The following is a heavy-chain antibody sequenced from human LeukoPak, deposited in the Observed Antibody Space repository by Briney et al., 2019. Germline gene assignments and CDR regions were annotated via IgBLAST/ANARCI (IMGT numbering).Heavy chain of an antibody. CDR3: ARDSGWRASLDY. CDR2: IWYDGSNK. J-gene: IGHJ4*02. V-gene: IGHV3-33*01. Sequence: GGSLRLSCAASGFTFSSYGMHWVRQAPGKGLEWVAVIWYDGSNKYYADSVKGRFTISRDNSKDTLYLQMNSLRAEDTAVYYCARDSGWRASLDYWGQGTLVTVSS. CDR1: GFTFSSYG. D-gene: IGHD6-19*01.